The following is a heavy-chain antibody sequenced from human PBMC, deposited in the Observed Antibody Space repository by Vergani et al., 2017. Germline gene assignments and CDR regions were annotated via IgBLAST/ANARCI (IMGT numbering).Heavy chain of an antibody. CDR1: GYTFTGYY. CDR3: ARDGYNWNDGEEFDY. D-gene: IGHD1-20*01. CDR2: INPNSGGT. J-gene: IGHJ4*02. Sequence: QVQLVQSGAEVKKPGASVKVSCKASGYTFTGYYMHWVRQAPGQGLEWMGWINPNSGGTNYAQKFQGRVDMTRDTSISPADMEMRRLRSDDTAVEYCARDGYNWNDGEEFDYWGQGTLVTVSS. V-gene: IGHV1-2*02.